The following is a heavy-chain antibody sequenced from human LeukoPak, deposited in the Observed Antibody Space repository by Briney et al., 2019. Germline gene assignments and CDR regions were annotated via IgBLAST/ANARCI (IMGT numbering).Heavy chain of an antibody. J-gene: IGHJ4*02. D-gene: IGHD2-15*01. CDR1: GDSISRSSYY. CDR2: IYYDGST. CDR3: ARAKKDIVVVVAANVFDY. V-gene: IGHV4-39*07. Sequence: PSETLSLTCSVSGDSISRSSYYWGWIRQPPGEGLEWIGTIYYDGSTYHNPSLKSRVTISVDTSKNQFSLKLSSVTAADTAVYYCARAKKDIVVVVAANVFDYWGQGTLVTASS.